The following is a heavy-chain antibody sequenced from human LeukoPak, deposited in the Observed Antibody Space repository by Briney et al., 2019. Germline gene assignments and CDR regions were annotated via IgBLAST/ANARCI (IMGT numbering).Heavy chain of an antibody. D-gene: IGHD3-22*01. CDR3: ARHPITRYYDSSGDSAAGPDY. V-gene: IGHV5-51*01. CDR1: GYSFATYW. Sequence: GESLKISCKGSGYSFATYWISWVRQMPGKGLEWMGIINSGDSDTRYSPSFQGQVTISADKSIYTAYLQWSSLKASDTAMYYCARHPITRYYDSSGDSAAGPDYWGQGTLVTVSS. J-gene: IGHJ4*02. CDR2: INSGDSDT.